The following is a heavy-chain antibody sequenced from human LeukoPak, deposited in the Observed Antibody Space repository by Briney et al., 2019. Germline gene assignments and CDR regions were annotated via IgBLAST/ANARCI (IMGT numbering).Heavy chain of an antibody. V-gene: IGHV4-34*01. CDR1: GGPFSGYY. CDR3: ARGRGYNSFDY. D-gene: IGHD5-24*01. Sequence: SETLSLTCAVYGGPFSGYYWSWLRQPPGKGLEWIGEINHSGSTNYNPSLKSRVTISVDTSKNQFSLKLSSVTAADTAVYYCARGRGYNSFDYWGQGTLVTVSS. CDR2: INHSGST. J-gene: IGHJ4*02.